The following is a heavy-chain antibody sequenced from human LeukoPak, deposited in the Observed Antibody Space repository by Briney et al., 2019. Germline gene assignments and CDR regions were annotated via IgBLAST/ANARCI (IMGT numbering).Heavy chain of an antibody. V-gene: IGHV3-21*01. D-gene: IGHD3-16*01. CDR2: IVSTSSLM. J-gene: IGHJ6*03. Sequence: GGSLRLSCVASGFTFSTYNMNWVRQAPGKGLEWVSSIVSTSSLMSYSDSVKGRFTISRDNAKNSVYLQMNSLRAEDTAVYYCARAFRDTSLITYPYFMDVWGKGTTVTISS. CDR3: ARAFRDTSLITYPYFMDV. CDR1: GFTFSTYN.